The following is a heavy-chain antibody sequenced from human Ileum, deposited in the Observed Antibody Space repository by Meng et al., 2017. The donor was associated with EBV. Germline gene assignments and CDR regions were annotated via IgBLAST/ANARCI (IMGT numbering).Heavy chain of an antibody. Sequence: QVHVQESGPGLGKPSETLSLTCAVSGGSISRRDWWSWVRQPPGKGLEWIGETSHSGSTNYSPSLKSRVTISLDKSKNQLSLKLNSVTAADTAVYYCASSDYYRSDYWGQGTLVTVSS. CDR1: GGSISRRDW. V-gene: IGHV4-4*02. D-gene: IGHD3-22*01. J-gene: IGHJ4*02. CDR3: ASSDYYRSDY. CDR2: TSHSGST.